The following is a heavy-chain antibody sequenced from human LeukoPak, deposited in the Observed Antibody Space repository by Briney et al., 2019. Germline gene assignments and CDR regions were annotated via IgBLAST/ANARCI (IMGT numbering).Heavy chain of an antibody. CDR2: IKQDGSEK. Sequence: GGSLRLSCAASGFTFSSYWMSWVRQAPGKGLEWVANIKQDGSEKYYVDSVKGRFTISRDNAKNSLYLQMNSLRAEDTAVYHCARIGGYSGYDEADYWGQGTLVTVSS. CDR3: ARIGGYSGYDEADY. V-gene: IGHV3-7*01. D-gene: IGHD5-12*01. J-gene: IGHJ4*02. CDR1: GFTFSSYW.